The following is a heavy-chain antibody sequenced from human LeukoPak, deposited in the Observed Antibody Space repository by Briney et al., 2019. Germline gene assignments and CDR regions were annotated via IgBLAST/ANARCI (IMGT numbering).Heavy chain of an antibody. D-gene: IGHD3-22*01. V-gene: IGHV4-59*01. CDR1: GGSISSYY. CDR3: ARRDPNEYDTSGNYFDP. Sequence: SETLSLTCTVSGGSISSYYWSWVRQPPGKGLEWIGYIYYSGSTNYNPSLKSRVTISVDTTTNQFSLKLSSVTAADKTAVYCARRDPNEYDTSGNYFDPWGQGTLVTVTS. CDR2: IYYSGST. J-gene: IGHJ5*02.